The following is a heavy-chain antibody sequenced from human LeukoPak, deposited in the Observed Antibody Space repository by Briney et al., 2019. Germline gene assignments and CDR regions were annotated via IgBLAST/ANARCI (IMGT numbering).Heavy chain of an antibody. Sequence: ASVKVSRKASGYTFTSYDINWVRQATGQGLEWMGWMNPNSGNTGYAQKFQGRVTMTRNTSISTAYMELSSLRSEDTAVYYCARGSGYSGYEGIYYYYGMDVWGQGTTVTVSS. J-gene: IGHJ6*02. CDR2: MNPNSGNT. CDR3: ARGSGYSGYEGIYYYYGMDV. CDR1: GYTFTSYD. D-gene: IGHD5-12*01. V-gene: IGHV1-8*01.